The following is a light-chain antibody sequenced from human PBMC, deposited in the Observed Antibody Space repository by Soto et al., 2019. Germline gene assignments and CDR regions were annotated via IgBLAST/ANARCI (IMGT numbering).Light chain of an antibody. CDR1: RSNVGFNY. V-gene: IGLV1-47*01. Sequence: QSVLTQAPSASGTPGQRVTISCSGSRSNVGFNYVYWYQQLPGTAPKLLIYRNTQRPSGVPDRFSGSKSGTSASLAISGLRSEDEADYYCAAWDDSLSAWVFGGGTKVTVL. CDR2: RNT. J-gene: IGLJ3*02. CDR3: AAWDDSLSAWV.